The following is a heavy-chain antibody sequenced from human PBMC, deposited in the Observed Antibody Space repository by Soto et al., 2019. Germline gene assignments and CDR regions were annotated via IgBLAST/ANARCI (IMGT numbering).Heavy chain of an antibody. V-gene: IGHV3-48*01. J-gene: IGHJ6*02. CDR1: GFTFRNYG. CDR3: ARGSLGSGSYYYYYYGMDV. CDR2: IGIGSSTT. Sequence: SLRLSCAASGFTFRNYGMNWVRQAPGKGLGWVSYIGIGSSTTYYADSVKGRFTISRDNAKNSLYLQMNSLRAEDTAVYYCARGSLGSGSYYYYYYGMDVWGQGTTVTVSS. D-gene: IGHD3-10*01.